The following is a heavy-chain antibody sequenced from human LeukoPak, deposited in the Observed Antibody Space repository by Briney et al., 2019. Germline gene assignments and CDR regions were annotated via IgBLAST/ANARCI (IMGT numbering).Heavy chain of an antibody. CDR2: INPSGGST. CDR1: EYTFSSYY. V-gene: IGHV1-46*01. J-gene: IGHJ6*02. Sequence: ASVKVSCKAFEYTFSSYYMHWVRQAPGQGLEWMGIINPSGGSTSYAQKFQGRVTMTRDTSTSTVYMELSSLGSEDTAVYYCARRAVANGMDVWGQGTTVTVSS. CDR3: ARRAVANGMDV. D-gene: IGHD6-19*01.